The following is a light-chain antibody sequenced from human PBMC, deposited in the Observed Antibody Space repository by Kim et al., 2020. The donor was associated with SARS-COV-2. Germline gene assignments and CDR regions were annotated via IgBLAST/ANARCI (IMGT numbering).Light chain of an antibody. CDR1: SSDVGDYNY. J-gene: IGLJ7*01. Sequence: PGQSVTISCTGTSSDVGDYNYVSWYQLHPGTDPKLIIHEVNKRPSGVPDRFSGSKSGNTASLTVSGLQAEDEADYYCSSFALSNIVFGGGTQLTVL. CDR2: EVN. CDR3: SSFALSNIV. V-gene: IGLV2-8*01.